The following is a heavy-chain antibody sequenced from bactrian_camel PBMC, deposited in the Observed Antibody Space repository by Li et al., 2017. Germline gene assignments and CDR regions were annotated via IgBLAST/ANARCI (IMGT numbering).Heavy chain of an antibody. D-gene: IGHD7*01. Sequence: HVQLVESGGGTVQAGGSLRLSCAASGYSVSKGYMAWFRQAPGKEREGVAAIDSTGSPTYTYSVKDRFTISKDNVKNALYLQMNSLEPEDTAMYYCAADFVNLQLARSYNYWGQGTQVTVSS. CDR1: GYSVSKGY. J-gene: IGHJ4*01. CDR2: IDSTGSP. V-gene: IGHV3S53*01. CDR3: AADFVNLQLARSYNY.